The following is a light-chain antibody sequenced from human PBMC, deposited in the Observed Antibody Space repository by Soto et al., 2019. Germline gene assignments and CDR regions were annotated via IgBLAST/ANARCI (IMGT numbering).Light chain of an antibody. Sequence: EIVLTQSPATLSLSPGERATLSCRASQSVSSYLAWYQQKPGQAPRLLIYDASNRATGIPARFSGSGSGTDFTLTISSLEPEDFAVYYCQQRSNWRLIFTFGPGNKVDIK. J-gene: IGKJ3*01. CDR3: QQRSNWRLIFT. CDR2: DAS. CDR1: QSVSSY. V-gene: IGKV3-11*01.